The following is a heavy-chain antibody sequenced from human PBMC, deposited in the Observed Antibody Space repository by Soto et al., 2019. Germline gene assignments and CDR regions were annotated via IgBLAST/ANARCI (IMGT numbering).Heavy chain of an antibody. Sequence: GGSLRLSCAASGFTFSDHYMSWLRQAPGKGLEWVSYISSSGSTIYYADSVKGRFTISRDNAKNSLYLQMNSLRAEDTAVYYCAKEGITGTSQDYWGQGTLGTVSS. D-gene: IGHD1-1*01. CDR3: AKEGITGTSQDY. CDR1: GFTFSDHY. CDR2: ISSSGSTI. J-gene: IGHJ4*02. V-gene: IGHV3-11*01.